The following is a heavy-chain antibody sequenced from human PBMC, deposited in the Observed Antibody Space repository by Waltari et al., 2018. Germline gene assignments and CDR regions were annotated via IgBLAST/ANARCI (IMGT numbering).Heavy chain of an antibody. J-gene: IGHJ4*02. CDR2: ISGSGGST. CDR3: AKGQQLAFDY. Sequence: EVQLLESGGGLVQAGGSLRLSCAASGFTFSRSAIRWVRQAPGKVLEWVSAISGSGGSTYYADSVKGRFTISRDNSKNTLYLQMNSLRAEDTAVYYCAKGQQLAFDYWGQGTLVTVSS. V-gene: IGHV3-23*01. D-gene: IGHD6-13*01. CDR1: GFTFSRSA.